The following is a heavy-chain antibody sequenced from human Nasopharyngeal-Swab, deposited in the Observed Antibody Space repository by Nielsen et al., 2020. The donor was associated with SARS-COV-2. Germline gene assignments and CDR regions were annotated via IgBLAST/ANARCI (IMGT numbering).Heavy chain of an antibody. CDR3: ARDVGGRDNY. CDR1: GFTFSTYW. J-gene: IGHJ4*02. V-gene: IGHV3-74*01. D-gene: IGHD2-15*01. CDR2: IDTDGTIT. Sequence: GESLKISCAASGFTFSTYWMHWVRQPPGKGLLWVSRIDTDGTITDYADSVKGRFTISRDNAKNTLYLQKNSLRAEDTAVYYCARDVGGRDNYWGQGALVTVSS.